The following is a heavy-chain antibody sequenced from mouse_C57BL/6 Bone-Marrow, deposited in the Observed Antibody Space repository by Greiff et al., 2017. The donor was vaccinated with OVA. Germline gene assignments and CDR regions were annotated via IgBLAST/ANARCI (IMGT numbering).Heavy chain of an antibody. J-gene: IGHJ1*03. V-gene: IGHV1-19*01. CDR1: GYTFTDYY. CDR3: ARKGLAGSYWYFDV. D-gene: IGHD1-1*01. Sequence: VQLKESGPVLVKPGASVKMSCKASGYTFTDYYMNWVKQSHGKSLEWIGVINPYNGGTSYNQKFKGKATLTVDKSSSTAYMALNILTSEDSAVYYCARKGLAGSYWYFDVWGTGTTVTVSS. CDR2: INPYNGGT.